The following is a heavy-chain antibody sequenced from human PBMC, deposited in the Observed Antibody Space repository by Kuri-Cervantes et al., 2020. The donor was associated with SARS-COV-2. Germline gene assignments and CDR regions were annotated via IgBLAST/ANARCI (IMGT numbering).Heavy chain of an antibody. CDR3: AKDLGGYVGY. V-gene: IGHV3-21*01. D-gene: IGHD3-22*01. Sequence: GESLKISCAASGFTFSSYGMHWVRQAPGKGLEWVSSISAGGRHIYYVDSVKGRFAISRDNARSSLVLEMNSLRVEDTAVYYCAKDLGGYVGYWGQGTLVTVSS. CDR1: GFTFSSYG. J-gene: IGHJ4*02. CDR2: ISAGGRHI.